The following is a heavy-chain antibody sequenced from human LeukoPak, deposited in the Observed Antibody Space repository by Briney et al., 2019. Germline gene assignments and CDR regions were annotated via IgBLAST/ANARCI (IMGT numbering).Heavy chain of an antibody. CDR2: ISGSGSTI. V-gene: IGHV3-48*03. J-gene: IGHJ4*02. CDR3: AREDYYGSGSSAHDY. D-gene: IGHD3-10*01. Sequence: GGSLRLSCAASGFTFSSYEMNWVRQAPGKGLEWVSYISGSGSTIYYADSVKGRFTISRDNAKNSLYLQMNSLRAEDTAVYYCAREDYYGSGSSAHDYWGQGTLVTVSS. CDR1: GFTFSSYE.